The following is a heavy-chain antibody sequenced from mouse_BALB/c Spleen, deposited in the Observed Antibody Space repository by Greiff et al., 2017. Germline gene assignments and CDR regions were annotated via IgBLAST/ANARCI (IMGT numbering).Heavy chain of an antibody. V-gene: IGHV1S56*01. J-gene: IGHJ2*01. D-gene: IGHD2-2*01. CDR3: AIGYDFDY. CDR2: IYPGDGST. Sequence: QVQLQQSGPELVKPGASVKMSCKASGYTFTSYYIHWVKQRPGQGLEWIGWIYPGDGSTKYNEKFKGKTTLTADKSSSTAYMLLSSLTSEDSAIYFCAIGYDFDYWGQGTTLTVSS. CDR1: GYTFTSYY.